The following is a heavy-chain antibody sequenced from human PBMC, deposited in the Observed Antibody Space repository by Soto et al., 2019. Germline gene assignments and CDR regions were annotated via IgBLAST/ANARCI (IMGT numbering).Heavy chain of an antibody. CDR2: INPNSGGT. J-gene: IGHJ4*02. V-gene: IGHV1-2*04. CDR1: GYTFTGYY. CDR3: ARDRAGSSWYYFDY. D-gene: IGHD6-13*01. Sequence: ASVKVSCKASGYTFTGYYMHWVRQAPGQGLEWMGWINPNSGGTNYAQKFQGWVTMTRDTSISTAYMELSRLRSDDTAVYYCARDRAGSSWYYFDYWGQGTLVTVSS.